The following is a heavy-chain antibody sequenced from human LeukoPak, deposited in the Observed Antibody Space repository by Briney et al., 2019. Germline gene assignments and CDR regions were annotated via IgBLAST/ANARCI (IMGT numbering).Heavy chain of an antibody. CDR2: IRYDGTNK. CDR1: GFILSSYD. D-gene: IGHD3-3*01. Sequence: GGSLRLSCAASGFILSSYDMFWVRQAPGKGLEGVALIRYDGTNKYYGDSVEGRFTISRDNSKNTLYLQMNSLRAEDTAVYYCAKARRDYDFWSGYYWGQGTLVTVSS. J-gene: IGHJ4*02. CDR3: AKARRDYDFWSGYY. V-gene: IGHV3-30*02.